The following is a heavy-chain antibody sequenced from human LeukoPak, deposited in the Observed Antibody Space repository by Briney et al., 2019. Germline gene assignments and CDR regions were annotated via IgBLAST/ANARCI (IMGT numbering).Heavy chain of an antibody. V-gene: IGHV3-30*18. J-gene: IGHJ4*02. Sequence: GGSLRLSCAAPGFTFSNYAMGWVRQPPGKGLEWVAVISYDGSNKYYADSVKGRFTISRDNSKNTLYLQMNSLRAEDTAVYYCAKDAGDYGDPFWAPDYWGQGTLVTVSS. D-gene: IGHD4-17*01. CDR2: ISYDGSNK. CDR1: GFTFSNYA. CDR3: AKDAGDYGDPFWAPDY.